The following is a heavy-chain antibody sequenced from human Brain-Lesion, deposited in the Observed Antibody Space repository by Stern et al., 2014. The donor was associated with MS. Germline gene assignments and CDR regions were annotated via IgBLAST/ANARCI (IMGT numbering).Heavy chain of an antibody. D-gene: IGHD3-3*01. Sequence: VQLVESGTGLVKPSQTLSLTCTVSGGAVSSGDRYWSWIRQHPEKGLEWIGYISYSGNTYYNPSLESRVTISMDRSKNQFSLKLRSVTAADTAVYYCARVTEFLRFFYPDYWGQGIRVTVSS. CDR1: GGAVSSGDRY. J-gene: IGHJ4*02. CDR2: ISYSGNT. V-gene: IGHV4-31*03. CDR3: ARVTEFLRFFYPDY.